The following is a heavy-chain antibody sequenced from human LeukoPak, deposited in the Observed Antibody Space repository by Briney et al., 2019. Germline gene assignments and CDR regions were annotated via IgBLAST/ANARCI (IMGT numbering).Heavy chain of an antibody. D-gene: IGHD5-24*01. CDR3: ARGPDVDGYIHAPFDY. V-gene: IGHV3-53*01. CDR1: GFTISRHY. J-gene: IGHJ4*02. Sequence: PGGSPRLSCAASGFTISRHYMSWVRQAPGKGLEWVALSYSGGSTYYADSVEGRFTISRDNSKSMLFLQMNSLRADDTAVYYCARGPDVDGYIHAPFDYWGQGALVTVSS. CDR2: SYSGGST.